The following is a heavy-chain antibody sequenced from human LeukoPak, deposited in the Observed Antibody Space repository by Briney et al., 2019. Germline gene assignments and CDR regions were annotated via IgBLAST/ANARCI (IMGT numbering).Heavy chain of an antibody. Sequence: ASVKVSCKASGYTFTSYYMHWVRPAPGQGLEWMGIINPSGGSTSYAQKFQGRVTMTRDTSTSTVYMELSSLRSEDTAVYYCAGSIVGATAAFDYWGQGTLVTVSS. CDR1: GYTFTSYY. CDR3: AGSIVGATAAFDY. J-gene: IGHJ4*02. V-gene: IGHV1-46*01. CDR2: INPSGGST. D-gene: IGHD1-26*01.